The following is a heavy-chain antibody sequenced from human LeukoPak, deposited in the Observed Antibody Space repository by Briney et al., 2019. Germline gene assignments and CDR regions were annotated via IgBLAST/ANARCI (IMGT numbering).Heavy chain of an antibody. V-gene: IGHV3-30-3*01. D-gene: IGHD1-26*01. CDR2: ISYDGNNK. CDR1: GFTFSSYA. CDR3: ARGRAVGAMSKYAFDI. J-gene: IGHJ3*02. Sequence: GRSLRLSCAASGFTFSSYAMHWVRQAPGKGLAWVAVISYDGNNKYYADSVKGRFTISRDNSKNTLYLQMNSLRAEDTAVYYCARGRAVGAMSKYAFDIWGQGTMGTVSS.